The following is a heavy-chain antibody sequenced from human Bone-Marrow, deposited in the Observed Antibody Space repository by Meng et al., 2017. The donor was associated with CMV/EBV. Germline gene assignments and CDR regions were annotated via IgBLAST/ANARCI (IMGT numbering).Heavy chain of an antibody. D-gene: IGHD3-3*01. CDR3: ARAELRFLEWLLPKYGLDV. CDR2: IYYSGST. CDR1: GCSISSSSYY. V-gene: IGHV4-39*07. J-gene: IGHJ6*02. Sequence: AEPLTLTCTVSGCSISSSSYYWGWSRQRPGKGREWIGGIYYSGSTCYNPSIKSRVTISVDTSKNQFSLKLGSVTAADTAGYYCARAELRFLEWLLPKYGLDVWGQGTTVTVSS.